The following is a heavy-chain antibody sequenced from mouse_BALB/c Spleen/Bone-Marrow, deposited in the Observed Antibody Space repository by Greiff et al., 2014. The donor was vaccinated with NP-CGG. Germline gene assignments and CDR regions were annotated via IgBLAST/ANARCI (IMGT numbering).Heavy chain of an antibody. Sequence: QVHVKQSGSVLVRPGASVKLSCKASGYTFTSSWMHWAKQRPGQGLEWIGDIHPNSGNTNYNEKFRGKATLTVDTSSNTAYVDLSSLTSEDFAVYYCARSYRFWYFDVWGAGTTVTVSS. V-gene: IGHV1S130*01. D-gene: IGHD2-14*01. CDR3: ARSYRFWYFDV. CDR2: IHPNSGNT. J-gene: IGHJ1*01. CDR1: GYTFTSSW.